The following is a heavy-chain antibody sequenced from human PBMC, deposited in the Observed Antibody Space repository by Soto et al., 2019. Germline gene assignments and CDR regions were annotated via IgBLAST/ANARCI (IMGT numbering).Heavy chain of an antibody. CDR1: GFTFSSHA. V-gene: IGHV3-21*01. J-gene: IGHJ6*02. CDR2: ISSSSSYI. Sequence: PGGSLRLSCTASGFTFSSHAMTWVRQAPGKGLEWVSSISSSSSYIYYADLVKGRFTISRDNAKNSLYLQMNSLRAEDTAVYYCARVFLREYYYYGMDVWGQGTTVTVSS. D-gene: IGHD3-3*01. CDR3: ARVFLREYYYYGMDV.